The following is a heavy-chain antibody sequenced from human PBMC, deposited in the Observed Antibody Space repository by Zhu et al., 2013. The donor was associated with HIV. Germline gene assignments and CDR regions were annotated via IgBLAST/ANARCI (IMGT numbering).Heavy chain of an antibody. J-gene: IGHJ4*02. CDR1: GGTFSSYA. Sequence: QVQLVQSGAEVKKPGSSVKVFCKASGGTFSSYAISWVRQAPGQGLEWMGGIIPMFGTANYAQKFQGRVTITADESTSTAYMQLSSLRSEDTAVYYCARDHNSGYYSYFDYWGQGTLVTVSS. V-gene: IGHV1-69*01. CDR2: IIPMFGTA. CDR3: ARDHNSGYYSYFDY. D-gene: IGHD3-22*01.